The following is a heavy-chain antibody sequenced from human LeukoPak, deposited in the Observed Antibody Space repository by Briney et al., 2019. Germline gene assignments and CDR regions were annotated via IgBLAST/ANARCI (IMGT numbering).Heavy chain of an antibody. CDR1: GGSISSNNW. Sequence: SETLSLTCAVSGGSISSNNWWGWVRQPPGKGLEWIGEIYHSGSPNYNPSLKSRVTISVDKSKNQFSLKLSSVTAADTAVYYCARTECSSTSCYIFSDAFDIWGQGTMVTVSS. J-gene: IGHJ3*02. CDR3: ARTECSSTSCYIFSDAFDI. CDR2: IYHSGSP. D-gene: IGHD2-2*02. V-gene: IGHV4-4*02.